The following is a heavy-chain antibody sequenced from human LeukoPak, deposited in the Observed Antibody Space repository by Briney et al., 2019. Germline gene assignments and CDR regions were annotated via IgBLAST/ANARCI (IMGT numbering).Heavy chain of an antibody. CDR3: ARAVYYDFWSGYPDHYYMDV. J-gene: IGHJ6*03. CDR1: GGSISSYY. Sequence: SETLSLTCTVSGGSISSYYWSWIRQPPGKGLEWIGYIYHSGSTNYNPSLKSRVTISVDTSKNQFSLKLSSVTAADTAVYYCARAVYYDFWSGYPDHYYMDVWGKGTTVTVSS. D-gene: IGHD3-3*01. CDR2: IYHSGST. V-gene: IGHV4-59*01.